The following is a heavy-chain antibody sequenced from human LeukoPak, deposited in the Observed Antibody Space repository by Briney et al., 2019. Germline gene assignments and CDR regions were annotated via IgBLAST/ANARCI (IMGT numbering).Heavy chain of an antibody. V-gene: IGHV3-21*01. CDR3: ARGVRNCSSTSCYELFDY. J-gene: IGHJ4*02. D-gene: IGHD2-2*01. Sequence: GGSLRLSCAASGFTFSSYSMNWVRQAPGKGLEWVSSISSSSSYIYYADSVKGRFTISRDNAKNSLYLQMNSLRAEDTAVYYCARGVRNCSSTSCYELFDYWGQGTLVTVSS. CDR2: ISSSSSYI. CDR1: GFTFSSYS.